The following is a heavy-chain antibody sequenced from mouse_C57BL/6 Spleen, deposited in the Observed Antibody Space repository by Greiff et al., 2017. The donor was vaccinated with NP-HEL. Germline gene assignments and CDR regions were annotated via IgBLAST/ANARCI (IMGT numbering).Heavy chain of an antibody. CDR1: GYTFTGYW. D-gene: IGHD2-3*01. V-gene: IGHV1-9*01. CDR2: ILTGSGST. J-gene: IGHJ3*01. CDR3: ARSDGYYWFAY. Sequence: VQLQQSGAELMKPGASVKLSCKATGYTFTGYWIEWVKQRPGHGLEWIGEILTGSGSTNYNEKFKGKATFPADTSSNTAYMQLSSLTTEDSAIYYCARSDGYYWFAYWGQGTLVTVSA.